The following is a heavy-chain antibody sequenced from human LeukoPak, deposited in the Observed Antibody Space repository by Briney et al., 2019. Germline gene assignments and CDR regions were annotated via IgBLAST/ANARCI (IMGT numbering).Heavy chain of an antibody. CDR3: AKEIVVVPAQSYGMDV. Sequence: GGSLRLSCAASGFTFSSYAMSWVRQAPGKGLEWVSAISGSGGSTYYADSVKGRFTISRDNSKNTLYLQMNSLRAEDTAVYYCAKEIVVVPAQSYGMDVWGQGTTVAVSS. CDR1: GFTFSSYA. D-gene: IGHD2-2*01. CDR2: ISGSGGST. V-gene: IGHV3-23*01. J-gene: IGHJ6*02.